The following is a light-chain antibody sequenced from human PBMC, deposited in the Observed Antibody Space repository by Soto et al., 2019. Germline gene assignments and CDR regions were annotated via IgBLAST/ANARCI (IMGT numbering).Light chain of an antibody. V-gene: IGKV1-39*01. CDR3: LQHRSYSWT. J-gene: IGKJ1*01. CDR1: QSISSY. CDR2: AAS. Sequence: DIQMTQSPSSLSASVGDRVTITCRASQSISSYLNWYQQKPGKAPKLLIYAASSLQSGVPSRFSGSGFGTEFTLTISSLQPEDFATYYCLQHRSYSWTFGQGTKVDIK.